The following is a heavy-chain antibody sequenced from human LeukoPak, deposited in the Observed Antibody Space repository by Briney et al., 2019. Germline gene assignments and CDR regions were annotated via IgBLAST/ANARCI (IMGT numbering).Heavy chain of an antibody. CDR3: AKDKEYSGFGPILSGYYYGMDV. V-gene: IGHV3-43D*04. CDR1: GFTFDDYA. J-gene: IGHJ6*04. D-gene: IGHD5-12*01. CDR2: ISWDGGST. Sequence: GGSLRLSCAASGFTFDDYAMHWVRQAPGKGLEWVSLISWDGGSTYYADSVKGRFTISRDNSRHTLYLQMNSLGAENTALYYCAKDKEYSGFGPILSGYYYGMDVWGKGTTVTVSS.